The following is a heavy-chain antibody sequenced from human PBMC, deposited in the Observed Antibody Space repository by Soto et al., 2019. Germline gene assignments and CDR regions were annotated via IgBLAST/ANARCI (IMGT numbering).Heavy chain of an antibody. Sequence: PGGSLRLSCTASGSTFGDYPMSWFRQPPGKGLEWVSFIRSKPYGGTTEYAASVKGRFTMSRDDSKGIAYLQMNSLKTEDTAVYYCTRDIIVAQAPVIYPVFYYGMDVWGQGTKVTVYS. D-gene: IGHD2-2*01. J-gene: IGHJ6*02. CDR2: IRSKPYGGTT. CDR3: TRDIIVAQAPVIYPVFYYGMDV. CDR1: GSTFGDYP. V-gene: IGHV3-49*03.